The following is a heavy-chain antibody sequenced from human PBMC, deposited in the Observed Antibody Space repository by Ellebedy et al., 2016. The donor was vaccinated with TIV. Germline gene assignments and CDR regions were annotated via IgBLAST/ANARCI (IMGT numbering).Heavy chain of an antibody. CDR2: ISANNGST. J-gene: IGHJ4*02. D-gene: IGHD3-10*01. CDR3: TRDRGVRGFPFDY. Sequence: AASVKVSCKASTYIFTSYGISWVRQAPGQGLEWMGWISANNGSTTYSQKFQGRVTLTTDTSTSTAYMDLRSLKSDDTAVYYCTRDRGVRGFPFDYWGQGPLVTVSS. CDR1: TYIFTSYG. V-gene: IGHV1-18*04.